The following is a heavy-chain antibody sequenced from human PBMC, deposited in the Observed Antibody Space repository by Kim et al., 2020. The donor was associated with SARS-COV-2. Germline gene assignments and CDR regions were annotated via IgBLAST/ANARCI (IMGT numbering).Heavy chain of an antibody. D-gene: IGHD6-13*01. CDR3: ARTSLGSAGMREHY. V-gene: IGHV3-48*02. Sequence: GGSLRLSCAASGFTFNTYGMTWVRLAPGKGLEWVSYIGIIGGNIYYSDSVKGRFTISRDNAKNSLYLQMSSLRDEDTAVYYCARTSLGSAGMREHYWGQGTLVTVSS. J-gene: IGHJ4*02. CDR2: IGIIGGNI. CDR1: GFTFNTYG.